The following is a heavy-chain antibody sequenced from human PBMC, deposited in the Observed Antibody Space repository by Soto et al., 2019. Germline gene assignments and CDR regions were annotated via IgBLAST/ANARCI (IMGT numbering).Heavy chain of an antibody. J-gene: IGHJ4*02. V-gene: IGHV3-30-3*01. CDR3: SRSPRVAGTINYYFDY. CDR1: GFTFSSYA. Sequence: PGGSLRLSCAASGFTFSSYAMHWVRQAPGKGLEWVAVISYDGNSKYYADSVKGRFSISRDNSKNTLYLQMNRLRPEDTAVYYCSRSPRVAGTINYYFDYWGQGTLVTVSS. D-gene: IGHD6-19*01. CDR2: ISYDGNSK.